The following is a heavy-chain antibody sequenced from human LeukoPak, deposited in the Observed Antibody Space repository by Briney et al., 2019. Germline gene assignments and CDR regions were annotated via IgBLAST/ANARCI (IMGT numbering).Heavy chain of an antibody. V-gene: IGHV1-2*04. CDR2: INPNSGGT. J-gene: IGHJ6*02. CDR1: GYTFTGYY. Sequence: GASVKVSCKASGYTFTGYYMHWVRQAPGQGLEWMGWINPNSGGTNYAQKFQGWVTMTRDTSISTAYMELSRLRSEDTAVYYCARGPLDKWNDVVGMDVWGQGTTVTVSS. CDR3: ARGPLDKWNDVVGMDV. D-gene: IGHD1-1*01.